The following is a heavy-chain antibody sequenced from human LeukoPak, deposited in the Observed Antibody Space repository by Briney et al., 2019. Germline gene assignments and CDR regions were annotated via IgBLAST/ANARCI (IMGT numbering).Heavy chain of an antibody. J-gene: IGHJ4*02. D-gene: IGHD3-10*01. Sequence: PGGSLRLSCAASGFPFSSYGMHWVRQAPGKGLEWVAVIWYDGSNKYYADSVKGRFTISRDNSKNTLYLQMNSLRAEDTAVYYCARGGYYGSGSFFDYWGQGTLVTVSS. CDR1: GFPFSSYG. CDR2: IWYDGSNK. V-gene: IGHV3-33*01. CDR3: ARGGYYGSGSFFDY.